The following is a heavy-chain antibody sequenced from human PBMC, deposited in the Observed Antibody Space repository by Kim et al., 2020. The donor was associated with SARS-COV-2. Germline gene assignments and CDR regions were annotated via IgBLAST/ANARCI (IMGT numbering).Heavy chain of an antibody. V-gene: IGHV3-23*01. D-gene: IGHD3-10*01. J-gene: IGHJ4*02. Sequence: GRFTISRDNSKNRLSLQMDSLTVEDTAIYYCAKAPTDYYGSGNLAFDYWGQGTLVTVSS. CDR3: AKAPTDYYGSGNLAFDY.